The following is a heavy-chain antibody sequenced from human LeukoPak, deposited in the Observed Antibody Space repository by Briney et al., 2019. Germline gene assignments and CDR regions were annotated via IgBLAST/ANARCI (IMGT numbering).Heavy chain of an antibody. J-gene: IGHJ4*02. CDR2: ISSSSSYI. V-gene: IGHV3-21*01. D-gene: IGHD5-12*01. CDR3: ARDSGYDDGEYYFDY. Sequence: GGSLRLSCAASGFTFSSYSMNWVRQAPGKGLEWVSSISSSSSYIYYADSVKGRFTISRDNAKNSLYRQMNSLRAEDTAVYYCARDSGYDDGEYYFDYWGQGTLVTVSS. CDR1: GFTFSSYS.